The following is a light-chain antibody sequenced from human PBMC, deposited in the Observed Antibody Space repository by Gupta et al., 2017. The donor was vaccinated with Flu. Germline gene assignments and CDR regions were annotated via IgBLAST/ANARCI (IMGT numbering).Light chain of an antibody. CDR3: ASWDDRLNGVV. Sequence: QSVLTQPPSASGTPGQRVTISCSGSSSNIGIYTVSWYQQLPGTAPKLLIYSNYQRPSGVPDRFSGSKSGTSASLAISGLQSEDEAEYFCASWDDRLNGVVFGGGTKVTVL. CDR1: SSNIGIYT. V-gene: IGLV1-44*01. CDR2: SNY. J-gene: IGLJ2*01.